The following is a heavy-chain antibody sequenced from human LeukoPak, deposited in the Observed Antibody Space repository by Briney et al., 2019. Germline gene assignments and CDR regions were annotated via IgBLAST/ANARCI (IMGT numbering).Heavy chain of an antibody. Sequence: GGSLRLSCAASGFPFSNYAMTWVRQAPGKGLEWISVIYSGGSTHYADSVKGRFTISRDNSKNTLFLQMNSLRVEDTAVYYCAKEEQQFDYFDYWGQGTLVTVSS. J-gene: IGHJ4*02. CDR3: AKEEQQFDYFDY. D-gene: IGHD6-6*01. CDR2: IYSGGST. V-gene: IGHV3-53*01. CDR1: GFPFSNYA.